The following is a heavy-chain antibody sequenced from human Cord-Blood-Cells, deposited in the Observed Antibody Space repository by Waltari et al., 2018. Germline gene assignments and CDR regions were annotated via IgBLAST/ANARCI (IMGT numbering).Heavy chain of an antibody. Sequence: QVQLVESGGGVVQPGRSLRLSCAASGFTFSSYATHWVRQAPGKGLEWVAVISYDGSNKYYADSVKGRFTISRDNSKNTLYLQMNSLRAEDTAVYYCAREPRSGYDYWGQGTLVTVSS. CDR2: ISYDGSNK. D-gene: IGHD3-3*01. CDR3: AREPRSGYDY. V-gene: IGHV3-30-3*01. J-gene: IGHJ4*02. CDR1: GFTFSSYA.